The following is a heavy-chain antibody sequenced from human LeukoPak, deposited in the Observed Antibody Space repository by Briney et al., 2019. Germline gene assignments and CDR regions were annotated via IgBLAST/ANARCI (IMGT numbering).Heavy chain of an antibody. J-gene: IGHJ4*02. CDR3: ARDSGGKTHPDDY. D-gene: IGHD1-14*01. Sequence: ASVKLSCKASGYTFTGYYMHWVRQAPGQGLEWMGWTNPNSGGTNYAQKFQGRVTMTRDTSISTAYMELSRLRSDDTAVYYCARDSGGKTHPDDYWGQGTLVTVSS. V-gene: IGHV1-2*02. CDR1: GYTFTGYY. CDR2: TNPNSGGT.